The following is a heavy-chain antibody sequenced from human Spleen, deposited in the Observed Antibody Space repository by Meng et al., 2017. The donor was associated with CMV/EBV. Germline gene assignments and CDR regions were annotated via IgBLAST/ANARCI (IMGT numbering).Heavy chain of an antibody. CDR3: ARTHFYDSSNYGFDY. CDR1: GGSISSGDYY. CDR2: ISYSGST. Sequence: QVQLQEAGPGLVKPSQTLSLTCTVSGGSISSGDYYLSWIRQPPGKGLEWIGYISYSGSTYYNPSLKSRVTISVDTSKNQFSLKLSSVTAADTAVYYCARTHFYDSSNYGFDYWGQGTLVTVSS. V-gene: IGHV4-30-4*01. J-gene: IGHJ4*02. D-gene: IGHD3-22*01.